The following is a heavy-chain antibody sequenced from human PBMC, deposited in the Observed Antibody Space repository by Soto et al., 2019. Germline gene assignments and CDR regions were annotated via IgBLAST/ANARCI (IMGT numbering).Heavy chain of an antibody. V-gene: IGHV4-39*01. Sequence: PSETLSLTCTVSGGSISSSSYYWGWIRQPPGKGLEWIGSIYYSGSTYYNPSLKSRVTISVDTSKNQFSLKLSSVTAADTAVYYCARSPIVVVVAAMIWFDPSGQGTLVTVSS. CDR2: IYYSGST. J-gene: IGHJ5*02. CDR3: ARSPIVVVVAAMIWFDP. D-gene: IGHD2-15*01. CDR1: GGSISSSSYY.